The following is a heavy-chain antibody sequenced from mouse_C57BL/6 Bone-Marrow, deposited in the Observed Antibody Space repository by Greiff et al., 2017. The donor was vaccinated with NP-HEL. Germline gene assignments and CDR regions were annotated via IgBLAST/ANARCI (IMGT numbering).Heavy chain of an antibody. V-gene: IGHV1-82*01. Sequence: QVQLQQSGPELVKPGASVKISCKASGYAFSSSWMNWVKQRPGKGLEWIGRIYPGDGDTNYNGKFKGKATLTADKSSSTACMQLSSLTSEDSAVYFCARGGLRHAMDYWGQGTSVTVSS. J-gene: IGHJ4*01. CDR2: IYPGDGDT. CDR1: GYAFSSSW. D-gene: IGHD2-2*01. CDR3: ARGGLRHAMDY.